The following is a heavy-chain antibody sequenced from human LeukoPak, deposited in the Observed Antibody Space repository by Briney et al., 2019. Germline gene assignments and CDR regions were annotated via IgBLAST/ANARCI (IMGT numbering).Heavy chain of an antibody. D-gene: IGHD3-16*02. V-gene: IGHV3-21*01. Sequence: GGSLRLSCAPSGFTFTTYTVRWVRQAPGKGLEWVSSTTSSSPLIYYADSVKGRFTICRDNAKNPLYLQMNSLIVKDTAVHYCSSDYRELHLGDFSFAYWGQGTLVTVSS. CDR2: TTSSSPLI. CDR1: GFTFTTYT. CDR3: SSDYRELHLGDFSFAY. J-gene: IGHJ4*02.